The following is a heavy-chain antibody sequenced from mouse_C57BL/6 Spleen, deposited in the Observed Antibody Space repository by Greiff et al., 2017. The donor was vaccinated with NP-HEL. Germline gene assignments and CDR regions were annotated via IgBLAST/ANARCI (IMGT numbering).Heavy chain of an antibody. Sequence: QVQLQQPGTELVKPGASVKLSCKASGYTFTSYWMHWVKQRPGQGLEWIGNINPSNGGTTYNEKFKSKATLTGDKSSSTAYMQLSSLTSEDSAVYDCARRLGAPYWYFDVWGTGTTVTVSS. CDR3: ARRLGAPYWYFDV. D-gene: IGHD4-1*01. CDR1: GYTFTSYW. CDR2: INPSNGGT. J-gene: IGHJ1*03. V-gene: IGHV1-53*01.